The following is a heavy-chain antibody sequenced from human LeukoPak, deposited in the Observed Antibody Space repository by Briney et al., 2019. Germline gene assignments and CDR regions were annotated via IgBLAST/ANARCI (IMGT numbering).Heavy chain of an antibody. Sequence: SETLSLTCTVSGGSISSYYWSWIRRPPGKGLEWIGYIYYSGSTYYNPSLKSRVTISVDTSKNQFSLKLSSVTAADTAVYYCAAGPGNWFDPWGQGILVTVSS. V-gene: IGHV4-59*06. CDR2: IYYSGST. D-gene: IGHD2-8*02. CDR3: AAGPGNWFDP. CDR1: GGSISSYY. J-gene: IGHJ5*02.